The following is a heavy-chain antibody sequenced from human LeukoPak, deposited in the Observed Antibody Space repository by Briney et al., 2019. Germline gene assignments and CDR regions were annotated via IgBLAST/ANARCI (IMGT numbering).Heavy chain of an antibody. D-gene: IGHD4-23*01. CDR3: AGDPRDYGGNSGSFDI. V-gene: IGHV3-21*01. CDR1: GFTFSSYS. J-gene: IGHJ3*02. CDR2: ISSSSSYI. Sequence: GGSLRLSCAASGFTFSSYSMNWVRQAPGKGLEWVSSISSSSSYIYYADSVKGRFTISRDNAKNSLYLQMNSLRAEDTAVYYCAGDPRDYGGNSGSFDIWGQGTMVTVSS.